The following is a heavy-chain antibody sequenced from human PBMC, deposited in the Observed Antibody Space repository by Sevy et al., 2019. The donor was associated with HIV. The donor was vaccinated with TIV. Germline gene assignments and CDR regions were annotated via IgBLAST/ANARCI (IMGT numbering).Heavy chain of an antibody. CDR3: GIEPNGDYVGAFDM. D-gene: IGHD4-17*01. CDR1: GFSFRFSSYA. J-gene: IGHJ3*02. Sequence: GGSLRLSCVASGFSFRFSSYAMSWVRQAPGKGIEWVSGISAGGGSTYYADSVKGRFSISRDNSKNTLLLQMNSLRAEDTAVYYCGIEPNGDYVGAFDMWGQGTMVTVSS. V-gene: IGHV3-23*01. CDR2: ISAGGGST.